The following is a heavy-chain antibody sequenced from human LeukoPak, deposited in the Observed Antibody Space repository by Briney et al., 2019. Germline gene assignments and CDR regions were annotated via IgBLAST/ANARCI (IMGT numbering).Heavy chain of an antibody. Sequence: SGGSLRLSCAASGFTSSNAWMSWVRQAPGKGLEWDGRIKSKTDGGTTDYAAPVKDRFTISRDDSKNTLYLQMNSLKTEDTAVYYCTTGVVVVAATDYFDYWGQGTLVTVSS. V-gene: IGHV3-15*01. D-gene: IGHD2-15*01. CDR3: TTGVVVVAATDYFDY. CDR1: GFTSSNAW. CDR2: IKSKTDGGTT. J-gene: IGHJ4*02.